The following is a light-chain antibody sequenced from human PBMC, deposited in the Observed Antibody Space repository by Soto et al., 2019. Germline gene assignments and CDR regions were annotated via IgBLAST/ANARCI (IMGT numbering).Light chain of an antibody. CDR2: EVS. CDR3: SSYTKSSTLV. V-gene: IGLV2-14*01. J-gene: IGLJ3*02. CDR1: SSDVGNYNY. Sequence: QSALTQPASVSGSPGQSITISCTGTSSDVGNYNYVSWYQQHPGKAPKLIIYEVSDRPSGISNRFSGSKSGNTASLTISGLQAEDEADYYCSSYTKSSTLVFGGGTQLTVL.